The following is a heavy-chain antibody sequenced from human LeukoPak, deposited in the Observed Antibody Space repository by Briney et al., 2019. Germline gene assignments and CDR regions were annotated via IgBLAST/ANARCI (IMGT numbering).Heavy chain of an antibody. D-gene: IGHD4-17*01. Sequence: GGSLRLSCSASGFTFSTHAMYWVRQAPGKGLEHVSGISSNGGSTNYADSVKGRFTISRDNSKNTLYLQMSSLRAEDTAVYYCVKSDRPDYADFGLGSWGQGTLVTVSS. CDR3: VKSDRPDYADFGLGS. V-gene: IGHV3-64D*06. CDR2: ISSNGGST. J-gene: IGHJ5*02. CDR1: GFTFSTHA.